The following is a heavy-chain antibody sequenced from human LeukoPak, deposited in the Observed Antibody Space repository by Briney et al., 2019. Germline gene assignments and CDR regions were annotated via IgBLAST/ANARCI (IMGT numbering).Heavy chain of an antibody. V-gene: IGHV3-53*01. CDR1: GFTVSSNY. Sequence: PGGSLRLSCAASGFTVSSNYMSWVRQAPGKGLEWVSVIYSGGSTYYADSVKGRFTISRDNSKNTLYLQMNSLRAEDTAVYYCAREPSPVVVTPTDYWGQGTLVTVSS. D-gene: IGHD2-21*02. J-gene: IGHJ4*02. CDR3: AREPSPVVVTPTDY. CDR2: IYSGGST.